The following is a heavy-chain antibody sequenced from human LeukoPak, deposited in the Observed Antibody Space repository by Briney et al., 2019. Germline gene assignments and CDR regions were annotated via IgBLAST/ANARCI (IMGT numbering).Heavy chain of an antibody. Sequence: SETLSLTCTASGGSISGYYWSWIRQPPGKGLEWIGDIYYSGSTSYNPSLKSRVSISVNTSKNHFSLKLNSVTASDAAVYYCARGYRNSWSLVSWGQGTLVTVSS. CDR2: IYYSGST. J-gene: IGHJ5*02. CDR1: GGSISGYY. V-gene: IGHV4-59*08. CDR3: ARGYRNSWSLVS. D-gene: IGHD6-13*01.